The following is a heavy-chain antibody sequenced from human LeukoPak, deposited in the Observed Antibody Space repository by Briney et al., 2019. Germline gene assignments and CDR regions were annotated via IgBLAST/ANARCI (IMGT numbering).Heavy chain of an antibody. Sequence: SETLSLTCTVSGGSISSGDYYWSWIRQPPGKGLEWIGYIYYSGSTYYNTSLKSRLTISLDTSKNQFSLKLSSVTAADTAVYYCGRDSMVRGGTLGFDPWGQGTLVTVSS. D-gene: IGHD3-10*01. CDR2: IYYSGST. CDR1: GGSISSGDYY. V-gene: IGHV4-30-4*01. J-gene: IGHJ5*02. CDR3: GRDSMVRGGTLGFDP.